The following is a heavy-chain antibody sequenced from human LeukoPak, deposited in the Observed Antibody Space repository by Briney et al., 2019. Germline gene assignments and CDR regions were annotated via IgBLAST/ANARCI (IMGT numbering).Heavy chain of an antibody. CDR1: GFTFSSYV. CDR3: ARGARVVITLSHYYYMDV. D-gene: IGHD3-22*01. J-gene: IGHJ6*03. Sequence: GGSLRLSCAASGFTFSSYVMHWVRQAPGKGLEYVSGISGNGGSTYYANSVKGRFTISRDNSKNTLYLQMGSLRAEDMAVYYCARGARVVITLSHYYYMDVWGKGTTVTVSS. CDR2: ISGNGGST. V-gene: IGHV3-64*01.